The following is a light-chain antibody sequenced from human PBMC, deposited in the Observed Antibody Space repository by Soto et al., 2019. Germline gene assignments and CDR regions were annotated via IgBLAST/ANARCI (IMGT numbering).Light chain of an antibody. CDR2: AAS. J-gene: IGKJ5*01. V-gene: IGKV3-15*01. Sequence: EIVMTQSPATLSVSPGERATLSCRASQSVTRNLAWYQQKPGQAPRLLIYAASTRATGVPDRFSGSGPGTEFTLTISSLQSEDFAVYYCQQYTYWPPITFGQGTRLEIK. CDR1: QSVTRN. CDR3: QQYTYWPPIT.